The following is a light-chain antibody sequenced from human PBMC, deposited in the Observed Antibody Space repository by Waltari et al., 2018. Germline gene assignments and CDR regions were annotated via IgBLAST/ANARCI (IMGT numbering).Light chain of an antibody. J-gene: IGKJ2*01. Sequence: DIEMTQSRSFLSASLGDRVTITCRSSLTLHSVLAWYQQKPGKPPRVLIYKTSTFETGVPSKFSGSASETEFTLTISSLQPDDSGTYDCQQYNSYSTFGQGTKLEI. CDR1: LTLHSV. V-gene: IGKV1-5*03. CDR3: QQYNSYST. CDR2: KTS.